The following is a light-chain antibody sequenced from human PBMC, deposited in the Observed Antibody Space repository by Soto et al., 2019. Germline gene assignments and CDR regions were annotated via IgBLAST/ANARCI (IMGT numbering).Light chain of an antibody. V-gene: IGLV2-14*01. CDR1: SSDVGGYDY. Sequence: QSALTQPASVSGSPGQSITISCTGTSSDVGGYDYVSWYQQLPGKAPKLLIYDVNNRPSGVSHLFSGSKSGNTASLTISGLQAEDEADYYCSSYTGSSTFVFGTGTKVTVL. CDR3: SSYTGSSTFV. CDR2: DVN. J-gene: IGLJ1*01.